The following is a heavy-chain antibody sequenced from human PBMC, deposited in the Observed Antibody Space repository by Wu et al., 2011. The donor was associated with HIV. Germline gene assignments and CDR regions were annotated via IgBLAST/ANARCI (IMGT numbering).Heavy chain of an antibody. CDR2: INPNSGGT. D-gene: IGHD2-2*01. Sequence: QVQLVQSGAEVKKPGASVKVSCKASGYTFTGYYMHWVRQAPGQGLEWMGWINPNSGGTNYAQKFQGRVTMTRDTSISTAYMELSRLRSDDTAVYYCARDHCSSPSCYENHYYGWTSGAKGPRSPSP. J-gene: IGHJ6*02. CDR3: ARDHCSSPSCYENHYYGWTS. V-gene: IGHV1-2*02. CDR1: GYTFTGYY.